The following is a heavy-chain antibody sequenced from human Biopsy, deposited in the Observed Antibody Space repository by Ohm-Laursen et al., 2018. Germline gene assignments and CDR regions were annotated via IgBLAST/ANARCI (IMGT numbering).Heavy chain of an antibody. D-gene: IGHD4-11*01. CDR3: ARGSRVEYSYRSMGLHSYVMDV. Sequence: SSVKVSCKASGGTFTTYAISWVRQAPGQGLEWMGRIIPIVGITHYAQKFRGRVTITADKSMSTAYMELSSLTADDTAVYYCARGSRVEYSYRSMGLHSYVMDVWGQGTTVTVSS. CDR2: IIPIVGIT. CDR1: GGTFTTYA. V-gene: IGHV1-69*04. J-gene: IGHJ6*02.